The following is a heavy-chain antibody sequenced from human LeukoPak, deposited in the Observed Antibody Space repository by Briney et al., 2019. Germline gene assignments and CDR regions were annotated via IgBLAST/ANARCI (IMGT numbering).Heavy chain of an antibody. CDR3: ARGYDWFDP. J-gene: IGHJ5*02. CDR1: GGSISSSSYY. D-gene: IGHD3-16*01. Sequence: SETLSLTCPVSGGSISSSSYYWGWIRQPPGKGLEWIGSIYYSGSTYYNPSLKSRVTISVDTSKNQFSLKLSSVTAADTAVYYCARGYDWFDPWGQGTLVTVSS. CDR2: IYYSGST. V-gene: IGHV4-39*07.